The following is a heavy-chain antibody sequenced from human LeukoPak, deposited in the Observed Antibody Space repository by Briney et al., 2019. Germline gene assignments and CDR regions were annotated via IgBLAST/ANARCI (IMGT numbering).Heavy chain of an antibody. CDR3: ARDRGSGWYGY. Sequence: PSETLSLTCTVSGGSISSYYWSWIRQPPGKGLEWIGYIYYSGSTNYNPSLKSRVTISVDTSENQFSLKLSSVTAADTAVYYCARDRGSGWYGYWGQGTLVTVSS. D-gene: IGHD6-19*01. CDR1: GGSISSYY. CDR2: IYYSGST. J-gene: IGHJ4*02. V-gene: IGHV4-59*01.